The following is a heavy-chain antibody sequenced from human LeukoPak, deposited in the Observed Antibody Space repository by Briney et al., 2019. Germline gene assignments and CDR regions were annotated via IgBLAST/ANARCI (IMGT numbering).Heavy chain of an antibody. J-gene: IGHJ5*02. D-gene: IGHD3-10*01. CDR1: GGSLSNYY. CDR2: IYYSGST. CDR3: ARGREGLWFGENIWFDP. V-gene: IGHV4-59*01. Sequence: SSETLSLTCTVSGGSLSNYYWSWIRQPPGKGLEWIGYIYYSGSTNYNPSLKSRVTISVDTSKNQFSLKLSSVTAADTAVYYCARGREGLWFGENIWFDPWGQGTLVTVSS.